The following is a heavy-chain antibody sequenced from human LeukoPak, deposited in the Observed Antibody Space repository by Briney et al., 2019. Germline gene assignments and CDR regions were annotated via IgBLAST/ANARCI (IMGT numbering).Heavy chain of an antibody. CDR2: IWYDGSNK. CDR3: ANSLGVPAAIRYYYMDV. D-gene: IGHD2-2*02. J-gene: IGHJ6*03. CDR1: GFTFSSYG. Sequence: GGSLRLSCAASGFTFSSYGMHWVRQAPGKGLEWVAVIWYDGSNKYYADSVKGRFTISRDNSKNTLYLQMNSLRAEDTAVYYCANSLGVPAAIRYYYMDVWGKGTTVTVSS. V-gene: IGHV3-33*06.